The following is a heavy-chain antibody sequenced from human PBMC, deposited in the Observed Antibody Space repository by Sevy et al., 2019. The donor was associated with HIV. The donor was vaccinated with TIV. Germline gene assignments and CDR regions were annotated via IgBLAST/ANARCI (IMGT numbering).Heavy chain of an antibody. Sequence: GGSLRLSCAASGFTFSSYAMHWVRQAPGKGLEWVAVISYDGSNEYYADSVKGRFTISRDNSKNTLYLQMNSLRAEDTAVYYCARDQGYSSSWYATDWFDPWGQGTLVTVSS. CDR2: ISYDGSNE. D-gene: IGHD6-13*01. J-gene: IGHJ5*02. V-gene: IGHV3-30-3*01. CDR3: ARDQGYSSSWYATDWFDP. CDR1: GFTFSSYA.